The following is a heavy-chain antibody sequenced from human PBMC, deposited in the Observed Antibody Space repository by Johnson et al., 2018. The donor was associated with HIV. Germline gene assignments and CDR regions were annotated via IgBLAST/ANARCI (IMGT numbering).Heavy chain of an antibody. V-gene: IGHV3-30*04. Sequence: QEQLVESGGGVVQPGRSLRLSCAASGFTFSSYAMHWVRQAPGKGLEWVAVISYDGSEKYYVDSVKGRFTISRDNAENSVYLQMNSLRAEDTAVYYCAGDRRQFLEWLSAAFDIWGQGTMVTVSS. D-gene: IGHD3-3*01. CDR2: ISYDGSEK. J-gene: IGHJ3*02. CDR3: AGDRRQFLEWLSAAFDI. CDR1: GFTFSSYA.